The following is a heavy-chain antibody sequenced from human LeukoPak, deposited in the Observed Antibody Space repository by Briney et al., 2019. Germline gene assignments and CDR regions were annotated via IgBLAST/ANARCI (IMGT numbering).Heavy chain of an antibody. V-gene: IGHV3-7*01. CDR2: IKQDGSEK. CDR1: GFTFSSYW. J-gene: IGHJ4*02. CDR3: ANYGSYLPRYFDY. Sequence: PGGSLRLSCAASGFTFSSYWMSWVRQAPGKGLEWVANIKQDGSEKYYVDSVKGRFTISRDNAKNSLFLQMNSLRAEDTAIYYCANYGSYLPRYFDYWGQGTLVTVSS. D-gene: IGHD1-26*01.